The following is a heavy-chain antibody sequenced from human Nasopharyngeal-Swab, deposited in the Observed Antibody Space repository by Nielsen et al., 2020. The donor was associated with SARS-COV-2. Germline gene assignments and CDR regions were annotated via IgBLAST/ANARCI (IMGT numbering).Heavy chain of an antibody. CDR2: FDPEDGET. V-gene: IGHV1-24*01. Sequence: ASVKVSCKVSGYTLTELSMHWVRQAPGQGLEWMGGFDPEDGETIYAQKFQGRVTMTEDTSTDTAYMELSSLRSEDTAVYYCATVRDRAAAGNGSNWFDPWGQGTLVTVSS. CDR3: ATVRDRAAAGNGSNWFDP. J-gene: IGHJ5*02. D-gene: IGHD6-13*01. CDR1: GYTLTELS.